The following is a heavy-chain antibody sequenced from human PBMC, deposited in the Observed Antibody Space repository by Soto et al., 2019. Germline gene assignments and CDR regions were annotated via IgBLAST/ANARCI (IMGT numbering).Heavy chain of an antibody. V-gene: IGHV3-23*01. CDR1: GFIFSNFA. J-gene: IGHJ6*02. CDR3: AKGVTMIRGALYYGMDV. D-gene: IGHD3-10*01. Sequence: GGSLRLSCAASGFIFSNFAMSWVRQAPGMGLERVSAISGSGGSTYYADSVKGRFTISRDNSKNTLFLQVNSLRAEDTAVYYCAKGVTMIRGALYYGMDVWGQGTTVTVSS. CDR2: ISGSGGST.